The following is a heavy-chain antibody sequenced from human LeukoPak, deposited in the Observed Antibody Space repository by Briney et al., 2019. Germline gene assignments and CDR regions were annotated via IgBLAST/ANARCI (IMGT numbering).Heavy chain of an antibody. CDR1: GLTFDAYA. CDR3: AKDIYCIGGSCYSHFDY. V-gene: IGHV3-43*02. CDR2: ISGDGGST. D-gene: IGHD2-15*01. J-gene: IGHJ4*02. Sequence: SGGSLRLSCAASGLTFDAYAMHWVRQAPGRGLEWVSLISGDGGSTYYADSVKGRFTNSRDNSKNSVYLQMNSLRTEDTALYYCAKDIYCIGGSCYSHFDYWSQGTLVTVSS.